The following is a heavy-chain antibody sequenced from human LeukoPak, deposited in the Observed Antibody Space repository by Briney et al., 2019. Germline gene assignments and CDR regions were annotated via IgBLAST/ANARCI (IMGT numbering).Heavy chain of an antibody. CDR3: ARDRIQTYYYGSGSYPPYYYYYGMDV. CDR1: GFTFSSYS. Sequence: GGSLRLSCAASGFTFSSYSMNWVRQAPGKGREWVSSISSSSSYIYYADSVKGRFTISRDNAKNSLYLQMNSLRAEDTAVYYCARDRIQTYYYGSGSYPPYYYYYGMDVWGQGTTVTVSS. V-gene: IGHV3-21*01. D-gene: IGHD3-10*01. CDR2: ISSSSSYI. J-gene: IGHJ6*02.